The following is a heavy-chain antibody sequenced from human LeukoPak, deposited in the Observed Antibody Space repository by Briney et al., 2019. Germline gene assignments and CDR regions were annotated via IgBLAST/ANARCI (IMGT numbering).Heavy chain of an antibody. Sequence: PSETLSLTCAVYGGSFSGYYWSWIRQPPGKGLEWIGEIIHSGSTNYNPSLKSRVTISVDTSKNQFSLKLISVTAADTAVYYCARRTILTGSDYWGQGTLVTVSS. CDR2: IIHSGST. CDR1: GGSFSGYY. CDR3: ARRTILTGSDY. D-gene: IGHD3-9*01. V-gene: IGHV4-34*12. J-gene: IGHJ4*02.